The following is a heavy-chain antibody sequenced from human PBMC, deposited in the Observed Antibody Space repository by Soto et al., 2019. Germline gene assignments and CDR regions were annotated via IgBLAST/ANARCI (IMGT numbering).Heavy chain of an antibody. CDR3: ARDKITGLLDY. CDR1: GGSFRGYY. Sequence: TSETLSLTCAVYGGSFRGYYWTWIRQPPGTGLERIGEINHSGSTNYNPSLKSRVTISVDTSKNQFSLKLTSVTAADTAVYYCARDKITGLLDYWGQGTLVTVSS. CDR2: INHSGST. V-gene: IGHV4-34*01. D-gene: IGHD2-8*02. J-gene: IGHJ4*02.